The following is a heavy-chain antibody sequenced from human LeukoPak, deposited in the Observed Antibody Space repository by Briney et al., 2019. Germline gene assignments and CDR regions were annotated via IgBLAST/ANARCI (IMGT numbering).Heavy chain of an antibody. J-gene: IGHJ5*02. CDR3: SKDLTSDFGGDLDP. V-gene: IGHV3-30*02. Sequence: PGGSLRLSCAASGFTFSNYGMHWVRQAPGKGLEWVAIISFDGSQKYYADSVKGRFTISRDNSKSTVYLQMNSLRVEDAAVYYCSKDLTSDFGGDLDPWGQGTLVTVSS. D-gene: IGHD3-10*01. CDR1: GFTFSNYG. CDR2: ISFDGSQK.